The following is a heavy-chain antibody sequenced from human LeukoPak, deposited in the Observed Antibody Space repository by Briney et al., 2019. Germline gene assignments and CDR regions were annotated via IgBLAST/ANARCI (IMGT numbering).Heavy chain of an antibody. J-gene: IGHJ3*02. CDR2: IYSSGTT. V-gene: IGHV4-4*07. CDR3: ARDGGPGQYGLLIRDAFDI. Sequence: SETLSLTCTVSGGSINSYYWSWIWQPAGKGLEWIGRIYSSGTTIYNSPLKSRVTMSVDTSKNQMSLKLSSVTAADTAVYYCARDGGPGQYGLLIRDAFDIWGQGTMVTVSS. D-gene: IGHD2-15*01. CDR1: GGSINSYY.